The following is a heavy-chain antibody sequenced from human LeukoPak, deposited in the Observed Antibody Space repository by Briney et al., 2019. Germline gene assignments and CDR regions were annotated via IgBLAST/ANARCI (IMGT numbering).Heavy chain of an antibody. D-gene: IGHD4-11*01. CDR1: GGSISSGDYY. Sequence: SRTLSLTCTVSGGSISSGDYYWSWTRQPPGKGLEWIGYIYYSGSTYYNPSLKSRVTISVDTSKNQFSLKLSSVTAADTAVYYCARGHTVTRYGGFDPWGQGTLVTVSS. J-gene: IGHJ5*02. CDR2: IYYSGST. CDR3: ARGHTVTRYGGFDP. V-gene: IGHV4-30-4*01.